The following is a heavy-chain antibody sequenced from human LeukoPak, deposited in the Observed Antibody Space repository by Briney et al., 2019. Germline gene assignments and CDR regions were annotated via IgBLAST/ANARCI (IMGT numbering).Heavy chain of an antibody. CDR3: AKDLGVPEDY. D-gene: IGHD2-8*01. Sequence: GGSLRLSCAASGFTFSSYGMHWVRQAPGKGLEWVAFIRYDGSNKYYADSVKGRFTISGDNSKNTLYLQMNSLRAEDTDVYYCAKDLGVPEDYWGQGTLVTVSS. CDR2: IRYDGSNK. J-gene: IGHJ4*02. CDR1: GFTFSSYG. V-gene: IGHV3-30*02.